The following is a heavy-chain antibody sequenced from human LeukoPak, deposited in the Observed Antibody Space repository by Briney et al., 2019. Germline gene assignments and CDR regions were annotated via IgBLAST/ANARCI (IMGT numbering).Heavy chain of an antibody. CDR1: GGSISSSSYY. CDR3: ARVKDPGGYYYYYYMDI. J-gene: IGHJ6*03. D-gene: IGHD3-16*01. CDR2: IYYSGST. V-gene: IGHV4-39*07. Sequence: SETLSLTCTVSGGSISSSSYYWGWIRQPPGKGLEWLGSIYYSGSTYYNPSLKSRVTISVDTSKNQFSLKLSSVTAADTAVYYCARVKDPGGYYYYYYMDIWGKGNTVTVSS.